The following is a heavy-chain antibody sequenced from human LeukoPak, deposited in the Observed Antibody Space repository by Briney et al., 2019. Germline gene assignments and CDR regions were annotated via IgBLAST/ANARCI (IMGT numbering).Heavy chain of an antibody. V-gene: IGHV3-7*03. CDR3: AREDDGDYSDAFDI. CDR2: IKQDGSEK. CDR1: GFTFSSYW. D-gene: IGHD4-17*01. Sequence: GGSLRLSCAASGFTFSSYWMSWVRQAPGKGLEWVANIKQDGSEKYYVDSVKGRFTISRDNAKNSLYLQMNSLRAEDTAVYYCAREDDGDYSDAFDIWAKGQWSPSLQ. J-gene: IGHJ3*02.